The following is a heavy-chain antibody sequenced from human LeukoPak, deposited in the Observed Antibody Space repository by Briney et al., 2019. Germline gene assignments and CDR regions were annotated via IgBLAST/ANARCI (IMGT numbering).Heavy chain of an antibody. V-gene: IGHV4-34*01. CDR1: GGSFSGYY. J-gene: IGHJ3*02. CDR3: ARTTYSSGWSGAFDI. Sequence: SETLSLTCAVYGGSFSGYYWSWIRQPPGKGLEWIGEINHSGSTNYNPSLKSRVTISVDTSKNQFSLKLTSVTAADTAVYYCARTTYSSGWSGAFDIWGQGTMVTVSS. D-gene: IGHD6-19*01. CDR2: INHSGST.